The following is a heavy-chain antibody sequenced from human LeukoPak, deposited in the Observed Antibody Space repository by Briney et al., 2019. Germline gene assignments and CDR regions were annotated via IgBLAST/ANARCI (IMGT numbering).Heavy chain of an antibody. CDR2: ISNSGGDI. V-gene: IGHV3-23*01. CDR3: VKDREVRAPYYFDY. CDR1: GFTVGIDW. J-gene: IGHJ4*02. Sequence: PRGSLRLSCAASGFTVGIDWMSWFRHAPGKGLEWVSTISNSGGDIYYADSVKGRFTISRDNSKNTLYLRMNSPRADDTAVYYCVKDREVRAPYYFDYWGQGTLVTVSS. D-gene: IGHD3-10*01.